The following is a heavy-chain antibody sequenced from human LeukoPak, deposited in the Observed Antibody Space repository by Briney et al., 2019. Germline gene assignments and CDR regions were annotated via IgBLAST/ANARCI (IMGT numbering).Heavy chain of an antibody. CDR1: GYTFTSYD. CDR2: MNPNSGNT. CDR3: AREDSTRLFDY. D-gene: IGHD2-15*01. Sequence: ASVKVSCKASGYTFTSYDINWVRQATGQGLEWMGWMNPNSGNTGYAQKFQGGVTITRNTSISTAYMELSSLRSEDTAVYYCAREDSTRLFDYWGQGTLVTVSS. V-gene: IGHV1-8*03. J-gene: IGHJ4*02.